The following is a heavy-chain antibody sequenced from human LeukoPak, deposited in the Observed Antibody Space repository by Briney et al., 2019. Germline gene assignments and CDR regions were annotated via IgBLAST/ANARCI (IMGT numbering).Heavy chain of an antibody. CDR3: ARRDDYVWGSYPNYFDY. D-gene: IGHD3-16*02. CDR1: GFTFSSYS. Sequence: GGSLRLSCAASGFTFSSYSMNWVRQALGKGLEWVSYISSSSSTIYYADSVKGRFTISRDNAKNSLYLQMNSLRAEDTAVYYCARRDDYVWGSYPNYFDYWGQGTLVTVSS. CDR2: ISSSSSTI. V-gene: IGHV3-48*01. J-gene: IGHJ4*02.